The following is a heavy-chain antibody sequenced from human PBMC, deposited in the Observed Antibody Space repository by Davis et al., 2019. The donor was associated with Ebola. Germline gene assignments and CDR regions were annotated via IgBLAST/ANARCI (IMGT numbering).Heavy chain of an antibody. CDR2: SSGIGYT. V-gene: IGHV3-23*01. CDR1: VITFSSYA. J-gene: IGHJ4*02. D-gene: IGHD3-16*01. Sequence: PGGSLRLSCTDSVITFSSYAMTWVRQAPGKGLEWVSISSGIGYTYYADSVKARFTIFRDTPKNTLYLQMNSLGVDDTAVYYCAKTIERVGLPPFDYWGQGTLVTVSS. CDR3: AKTIERVGLPPFDY.